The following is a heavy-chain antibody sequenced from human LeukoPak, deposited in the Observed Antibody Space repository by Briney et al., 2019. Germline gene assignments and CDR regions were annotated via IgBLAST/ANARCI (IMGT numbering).Heavy chain of an antibody. CDR2: INPNSGGT. J-gene: IGHJ4*02. CDR3: AREAVRGGTPDY. D-gene: IGHD3-10*01. V-gene: IGHV1-2*06. Sequence: ASVKVSCKASGYTFTGYYMHWVRQAPGQGLEWMGRINPNSGGTNYAQKFQGRVTMTRDTSISTAYMELSRLRSDDTAVYYCAREAVRGGTPDYWGQGTLVTVSS. CDR1: GYTFTGYY.